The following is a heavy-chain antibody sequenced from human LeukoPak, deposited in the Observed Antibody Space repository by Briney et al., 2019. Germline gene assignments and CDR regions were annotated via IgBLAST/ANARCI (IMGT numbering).Heavy chain of an antibody. CDR3: ARDLDYEAMFGNWFDP. Sequence: ASVKVSCKASGGTFSSYAISWVRQAPGQGLEWMGGIIPIFGTANYAQKFQGRVTITADESTSTAYMELSSLRSEDTAVYYCARDLDYEAMFGNWFDPWGQGTLVTVSS. V-gene: IGHV1-69*13. D-gene: IGHD3-10*02. J-gene: IGHJ5*02. CDR2: IIPIFGTA. CDR1: GGTFSSYA.